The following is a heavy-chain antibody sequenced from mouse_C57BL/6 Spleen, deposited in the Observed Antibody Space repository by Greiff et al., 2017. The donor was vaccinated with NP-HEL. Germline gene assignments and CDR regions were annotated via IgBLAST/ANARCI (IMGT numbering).Heavy chain of an antibody. CDR1: GYTFTSYW. CDR2: IHPSDSDT. V-gene: IGHV1-74*01. J-gene: IGHJ4*01. Sequence: QVQLQQYGAELVKPGASVKVSCKASGYTFTSYWMHWVKQRPGQGLEWIGRIHPSDSDTNYNQKFKGKATLTVDKSSSTAYMQLSSLTSKDSAVYYCAIGIGGDAMDYWGQGTSVTVSS. CDR3: AIGIGGDAMDY.